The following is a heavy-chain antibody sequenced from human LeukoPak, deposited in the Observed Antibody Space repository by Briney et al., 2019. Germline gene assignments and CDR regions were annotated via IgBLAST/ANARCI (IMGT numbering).Heavy chain of an antibody. D-gene: IGHD5-18*01. CDR3: ARQGRGYSSGYDY. CDR2: IFPDDSDT. J-gene: IGHJ4*02. Sequence: GESLKISCSASGYTFTSCWIGWVRQMPGKGLEWMGIIFPDDSDTRYSPSLQGQVTISADKSISTTYLQWSSLKASDTAMYYCARQGRGYSSGYDYWGQGSLVTVSS. V-gene: IGHV5-51*01. CDR1: GYTFTSCW.